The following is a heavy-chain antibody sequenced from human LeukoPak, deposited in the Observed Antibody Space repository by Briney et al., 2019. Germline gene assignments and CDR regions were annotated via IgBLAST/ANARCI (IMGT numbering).Heavy chain of an antibody. CDR1: GYTFTNNY. J-gene: IGHJ4*02. V-gene: IGHV1-46*01. Sequence: ASVKVSCKASGYTFTNNYLHWVRQAPGQGLEWMGMIYPRDGSTSYAQNFQGRVTVTRDTSTTTAHMELRGLRSEDTAVYYCARDQEGFDYWGQGTVVTVSS. CDR2: IYPRDGST. CDR3: ARDQEGFDY.